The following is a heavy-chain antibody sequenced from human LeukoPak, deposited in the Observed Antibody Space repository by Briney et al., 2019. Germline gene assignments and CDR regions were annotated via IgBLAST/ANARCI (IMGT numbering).Heavy chain of an antibody. D-gene: IGHD2-8*01. J-gene: IGHJ3*02. Sequence: PSETLSLTCAVYGGSFSGYYWSWIRQPPGKGLEWIGEINHSGSTNYNPSLKSRVTISVDTSKNQFSLKLSSVTAADTAVYYCARHKGIVYDAFDIWGQGTMVTVSS. CDR2: INHSGST. V-gene: IGHV4-34*01. CDR3: ARHKGIVYDAFDI. CDR1: GGSFSGYY.